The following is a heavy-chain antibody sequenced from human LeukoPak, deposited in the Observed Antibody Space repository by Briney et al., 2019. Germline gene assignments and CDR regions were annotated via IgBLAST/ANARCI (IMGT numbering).Heavy chain of an antibody. J-gene: IGHJ4*02. CDR3: ATGRTKKY. CDR2: IKEDGSEK. Sequence: GGSLRPSCVASGFTFSNYWMNWVRQAPGERPEWVANIKEDGSEKYYVDSVKGRFTISRDNAKNSLYLQMNSLRAEDTAVYYCATGRTKKYWGQGTLVTVSS. CDR1: GFTFSNYW. V-gene: IGHV3-7*01. D-gene: IGHD2-8*01.